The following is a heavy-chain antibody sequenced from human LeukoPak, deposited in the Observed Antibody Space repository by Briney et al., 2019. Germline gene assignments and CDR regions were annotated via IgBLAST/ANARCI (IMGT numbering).Heavy chain of an antibody. CDR1: GFTFSSYA. V-gene: IGHV3-23*01. Sequence: GGSLRLSCAASGFTFSSYAMSWVRQAPGKGLEWVSGISGSGGTTYYADSVRGRFTISRDNSKNTLYLQMNSLRAEDTAVYYCARHRSSWLIDYWGQGTLVTVSS. D-gene: IGHD6-6*01. J-gene: IGHJ4*02. CDR2: ISGSGGTT. CDR3: ARHRSSWLIDY.